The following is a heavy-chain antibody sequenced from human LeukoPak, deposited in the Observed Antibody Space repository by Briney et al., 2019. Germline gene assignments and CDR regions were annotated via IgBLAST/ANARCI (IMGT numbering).Heavy chain of an antibody. Sequence: SETLSLTCTVSGGSISSYYWSWIRQPAGKGLEWIGRIYTSGSTNYNPSLKSRVTISVDKSKNQFSLKLSSVTAADTAVYYCARGSNGGTLIYYFDYWGQGTLVTVSS. CDR1: GGSISSYY. D-gene: IGHD2-15*01. CDR3: ARGSNGGTLIYYFDY. J-gene: IGHJ4*02. CDR2: IYTSGST. V-gene: IGHV4-4*07.